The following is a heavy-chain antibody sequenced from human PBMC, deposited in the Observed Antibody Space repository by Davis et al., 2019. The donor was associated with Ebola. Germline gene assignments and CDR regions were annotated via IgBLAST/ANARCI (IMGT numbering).Heavy chain of an antibody. V-gene: IGHV1-69*13. Sequence: SVKVSCKASGGTFSSYAISWVRQAPGQGLEWMGGIIPIFGTANYAQKFQGRVTITADESTSTAYMELSSLRSEDTAVYYCARGSSWYFGWFDPWGQGTLVTVSS. CDR3: ARGSSWYFGWFDP. J-gene: IGHJ5*02. CDR2: IIPIFGTA. CDR1: GGTFSSYA. D-gene: IGHD6-13*01.